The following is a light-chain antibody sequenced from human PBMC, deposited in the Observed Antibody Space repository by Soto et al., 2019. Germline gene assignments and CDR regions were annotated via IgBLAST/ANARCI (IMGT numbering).Light chain of an antibody. CDR1: SSDVGAYNY. J-gene: IGLJ3*02. V-gene: IGLV2-14*01. CDR3: TSYTSSGSWV. CDR2: EVS. Sequence: QSALTQPASVSGSPGQSITISCTGTSSDVGAYNYVSWYQQHPDKAPKLMIYEVSNRPSGLSNRFSGSKSGNTASLTISGLQAEDEADYYCTSYTSSGSWVFGGGTKLTVL.